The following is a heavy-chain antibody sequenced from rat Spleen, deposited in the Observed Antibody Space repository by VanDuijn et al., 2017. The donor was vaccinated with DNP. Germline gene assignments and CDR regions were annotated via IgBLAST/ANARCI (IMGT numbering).Heavy chain of an antibody. Sequence: QVQLKESGPGLVQPSQTLSLTCTVGGFSLTSYNIHWIRQPPGKGLEWMGVIWNSGGTRYNSALKSRVSISKDTSKSQVFLKMNSLQTEDTATYYCARWSDYWGQGVMVTVSS. CDR2: IWNSGGT. CDR3: ARWSDY. CDR1: GFSLTSYN. V-gene: IGHV2-41*01. J-gene: IGHJ2*01.